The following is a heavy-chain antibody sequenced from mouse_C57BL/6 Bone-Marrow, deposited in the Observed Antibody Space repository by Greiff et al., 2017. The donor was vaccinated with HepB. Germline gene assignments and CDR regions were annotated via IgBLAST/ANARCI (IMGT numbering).Heavy chain of an antibody. CDR3: AIGTVEGRWYFDV. V-gene: IGHV5-6*01. Sequence: EVKVVESGGDLVKPGGSLKLSCAASGFTFSSYGMSWVRQTPDKRLEWVATISSGGSYTYYPDSVKGRFTISRDNAKNTLYLQMSSLKSEDTAMYYCAIGTVEGRWYFDVWGTGITVTVSS. D-gene: IGHD1-1*01. CDR1: GFTFSSYG. J-gene: IGHJ1*03. CDR2: ISSGGSYT.